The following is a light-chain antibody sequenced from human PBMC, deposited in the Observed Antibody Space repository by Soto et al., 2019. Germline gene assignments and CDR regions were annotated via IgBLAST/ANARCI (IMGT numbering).Light chain of an antibody. CDR2: AAS. CDR3: QQYNSYPWT. CDR1: QGISND. J-gene: IGKJ1*01. V-gene: IGKV1-17*01. Sequence: DIQMTQSPSSLSASVGERVTITCRASQGISNDLGWYQQKPGKGPKRLIYAASSLQGGVPSRFSGSGSGTEFTLTISSLQPDDFAADYCQQYNSYPWTFGQGTKVDIK.